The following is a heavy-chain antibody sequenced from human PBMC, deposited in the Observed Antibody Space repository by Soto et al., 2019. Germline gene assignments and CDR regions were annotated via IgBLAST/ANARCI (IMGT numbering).Heavy chain of an antibody. V-gene: IGHV4-4*07. CDR2: IYSSGST. D-gene: IGHD3-3*01. CDR1: GGALSGYY. Sequence: PSETLSLTCTVTGGALSGYYWTWIRQSAGGGLEWIGRIYSSGSTNYNPSLKRRVTISLDTSMSHFSLRLRSVSAADTAVYYCARGQRFSDWFDPWGQGTLVTVSS. CDR3: ARGQRFSDWFDP. J-gene: IGHJ5*02.